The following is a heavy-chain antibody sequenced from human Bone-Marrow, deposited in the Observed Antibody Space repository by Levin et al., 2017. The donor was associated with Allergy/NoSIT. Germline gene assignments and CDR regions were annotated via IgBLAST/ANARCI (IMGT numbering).Heavy chain of an antibody. CDR2: IYGNGDK. J-gene: IGHJ3*02. CDR3: AHRDYDTSGDAFHI. Sequence: SGPTLVKPTQTLTLTCTFSGFSLTSSDVGVGWIRQPPGKALEWLALIYGNGDKRYSPSLKSRPTITKDTSKNQVVLTMTTLDPVDTATYFCAHRDYDTSGDAFHIWGQGTMVTVSS. D-gene: IGHD3-22*01. CDR1: GFSLTSSDVG. V-gene: IGHV2-5*01.